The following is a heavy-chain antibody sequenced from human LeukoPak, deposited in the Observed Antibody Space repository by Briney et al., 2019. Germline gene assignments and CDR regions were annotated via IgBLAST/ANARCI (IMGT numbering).Heavy chain of an antibody. CDR3: ARPPYKQQLVGYFDY. J-gene: IGHJ4*02. V-gene: IGHV3-30*04. CDR1: GFTFSSYA. Sequence: PGGSLRLSCAASGFTFSSYAMHWVRQAPGKGLEWVAVISYDGSNKYYADSVKGRFTISRDNSKNTLYLQMNSLRAEDTAEYYCARPPYKQQLVGYFDYWGQGTLVTVSS. D-gene: IGHD6-13*01. CDR2: ISYDGSNK.